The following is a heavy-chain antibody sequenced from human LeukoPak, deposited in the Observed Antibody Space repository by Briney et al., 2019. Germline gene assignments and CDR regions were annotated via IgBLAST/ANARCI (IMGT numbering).Heavy chain of an antibody. J-gene: IGHJ5*02. CDR1: GFTFSSYD. Sequence: PGGSLRLSCAASGFTFSSYDMHWVRQATGKGLEWVSAIGTAGDTYYPGSVKGRFTISRENAKNSLYLQMNSLRAGDTAVYYCARGYYDFWSGYRWFDPWGQGTLVIVSS. CDR3: ARGYYDFWSGYRWFDP. CDR2: IGTAGDT. D-gene: IGHD3-3*01. V-gene: IGHV3-13*01.